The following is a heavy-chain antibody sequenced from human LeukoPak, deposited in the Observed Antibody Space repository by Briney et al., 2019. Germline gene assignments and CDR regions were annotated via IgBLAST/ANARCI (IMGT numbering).Heavy chain of an antibody. J-gene: IGHJ4*02. CDR1: GYSISSGYY. CDR3: ARDDSSGWVGVGYFDY. Sequence: LETLSLTCAVSGYSISSGYYWGWIRQPPGKGLEWIGSIYHSGSTYYNPSLKSRVTISVDTSKNQFSLKLSSVTAADTAVYYCARDDSSGWVGVGYFDYWGQGTLVTVSS. CDR2: IYHSGST. D-gene: IGHD6-19*01. V-gene: IGHV4-38-2*02.